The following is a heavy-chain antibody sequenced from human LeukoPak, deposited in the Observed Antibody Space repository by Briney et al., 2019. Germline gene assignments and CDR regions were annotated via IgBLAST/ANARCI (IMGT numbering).Heavy chain of an antibody. CDR1: GGTFSSYA. CDR2: IIPIFGTA. J-gene: IGHJ4*02. D-gene: IGHD3-22*01. V-gene: IGHV1-69*05. Sequence: SVTVSFTASGGTFSSYAISWVRQAHGQGLEWMGGIIPIFGTANYAQKFQGRVTITTDESTSTAYMELSSLRSEDTAVYYCARGRYDSSGYYSFFFDYWGQGTLVTVSS. CDR3: ARGRYDSSGYYSFFFDY.